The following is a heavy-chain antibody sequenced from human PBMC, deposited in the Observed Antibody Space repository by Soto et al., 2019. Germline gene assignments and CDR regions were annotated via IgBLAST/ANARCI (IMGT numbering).Heavy chain of an antibody. CDR2: INGYGHGA. CDR3: VRDLNGDFYY. V-gene: IGHV1-18*01. Sequence: QVQLVQCGAEVRQPGASVKVSCKASGYSFTTYGMSWVRQAPGQGLEYMGWINGYGHGAKYVQRFQGRFSMTTDTSTNTVYMDLRSLTSDDTAVYYCVRDLNGDFYYWGQGTVVIVSP. D-gene: IGHD3-10*01. CDR1: GYSFTTYG. J-gene: IGHJ4*02.